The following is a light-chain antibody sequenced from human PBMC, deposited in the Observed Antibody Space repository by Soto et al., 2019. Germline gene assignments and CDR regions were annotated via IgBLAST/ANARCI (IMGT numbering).Light chain of an antibody. Sequence: EIVLTQSPGTLSLSPGERATLSCRASQTVSTTYIAWYQQKPGQAPRLLIYGASSRAIGIPDRFSGSGSGTDFTLTISRLEPEDFAVYYCQQYGSSPKTFGQGTRLEMK. CDR3: QQYGSSPKT. J-gene: IGKJ5*01. V-gene: IGKV3-20*01. CDR1: QTVSTTY. CDR2: GAS.